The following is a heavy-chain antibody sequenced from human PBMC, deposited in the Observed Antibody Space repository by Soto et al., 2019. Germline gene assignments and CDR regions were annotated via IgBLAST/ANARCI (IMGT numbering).Heavy chain of an antibody. V-gene: IGHV4-4*02. D-gene: IGHD6-19*01. J-gene: IGHJ3*02. CDR2: IYHSGIT. CDR3: ARGSFGSGWYGAFDI. Sequence: QVQLQESGPGLVKPSGTLSLTCAVSSGSISSSNWWSWVRQHPGQGLEWIGEIYHSGITNYNPSLKSRVTISVDKSKNQFSLKLSSVTAADTAVYYWARGSFGSGWYGAFDIWGQGTMVTVSS. CDR1: SGSISSSNW.